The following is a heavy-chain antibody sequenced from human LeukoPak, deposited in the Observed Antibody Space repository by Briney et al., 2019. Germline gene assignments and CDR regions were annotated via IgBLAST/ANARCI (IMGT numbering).Heavy chain of an antibody. CDR1: GFTFDDYA. V-gene: IGHV3-9*01. CDR3: ARANCGGDCYLSDY. CDR2: ISWNSGSI. J-gene: IGHJ4*02. Sequence: GGSLRLSCAASGFTFDDYAMHWVRQAPGKGLEWVSGISWNSGSIGYADSVKGRFTISRDNAKNSLYLQMNSLRAEDTAVYYCARANCGGDCYLSDYWGQGTLVTVSS. D-gene: IGHD2-21*02.